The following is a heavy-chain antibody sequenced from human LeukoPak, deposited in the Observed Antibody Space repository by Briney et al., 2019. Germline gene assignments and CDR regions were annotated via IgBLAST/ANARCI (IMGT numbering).Heavy chain of an antibody. V-gene: IGHV4-39*07. D-gene: IGHD4-17*01. CDR1: GGSISSSSYY. CDR2: IYYSGST. J-gene: IGHJ5*02. Sequence: SETLSLTCTVSGGSISSSSYYWGWIRQPPGKGLEWIGSIYYSGSTYYNPSLKSRVTISVDTSKNQYSLKLSSVTAADTAVYYCARDLGRDHGDYAFDPWGQGTLVTVSS. CDR3: ARDLGRDHGDYAFDP.